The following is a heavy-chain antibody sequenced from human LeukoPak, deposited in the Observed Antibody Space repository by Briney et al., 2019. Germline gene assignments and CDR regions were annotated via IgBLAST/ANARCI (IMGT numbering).Heavy chain of an antibody. V-gene: IGHV3-30-3*01. CDR3: ANPYLYCSSSDCQF. D-gene: IGHD2-2*01. J-gene: IGHJ4*02. CDR2: ISYDGSNK. CDR1: GFTFSSYA. Sequence: GGSLRLSCAASGFTFSSYAMHWVRQAPGKGLEWVAVISYDGSNKYYADSVKGRFTISRDNSRSTLYLQMDSLRAEDTAVYYCANPYLYCSSSDCQFWGQGTLVTVSS.